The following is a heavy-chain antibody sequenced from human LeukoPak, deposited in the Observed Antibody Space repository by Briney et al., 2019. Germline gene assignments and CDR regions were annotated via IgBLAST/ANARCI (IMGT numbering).Heavy chain of an antibody. CDR2: ISSSSSTI. J-gene: IGHJ4*02. CDR3: ARVPLYYDYSNYYFDY. CDR1: RFTFSSYS. D-gene: IGHD4-11*01. V-gene: IGHV3-48*01. Sequence: GGSLGLSCAASRFTFSSYSMNWVRQAPGKGLEWVSYISSSSSTIYYADSVKGRFTISRDNAKNSLYLQMNSLRAEDTAVYYCARVPLYYDYSNYYFDYWGQGILVTVSS.